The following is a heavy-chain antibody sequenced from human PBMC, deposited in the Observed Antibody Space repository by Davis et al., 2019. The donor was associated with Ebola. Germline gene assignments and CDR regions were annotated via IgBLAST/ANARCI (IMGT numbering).Heavy chain of an antibody. CDR1: GYGFTNYW. D-gene: IGHD2-2*01. J-gene: IGHJ4*02. CDR3: ARQGTTSWDS. V-gene: IGHV5-51*01. CDR2: IFPDDSDA. Sequence: GESLKISCTGSGYGFTNYWIGWVRQLPGKGLEWMGFIFPDDSDATYSPSFKGQVTFSVDKSIRTASLHWNSLKASDTATSYCARQGTTSWDSWGQGTLVTVSS.